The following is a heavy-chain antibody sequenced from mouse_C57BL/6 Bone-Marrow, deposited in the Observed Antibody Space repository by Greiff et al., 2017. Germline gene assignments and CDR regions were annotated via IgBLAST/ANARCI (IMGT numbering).Heavy chain of an antibody. CDR3: TAGPRFAY. V-gene: IGHV1-5*01. CDR1: GYTFTSYW. J-gene: IGHJ3*01. CDR2: IYPGNSDT. Sequence: EVHLVESGTVLARPGASVKMSCKTSGYTFTSYWMHWVKQRPGQGLEWIGAIYPGNSDTSYNQKFKGKAKLTAVTSASTAYMELSSLTNEDSAVYYCTAGPRFAYWGQGTLVTVSA.